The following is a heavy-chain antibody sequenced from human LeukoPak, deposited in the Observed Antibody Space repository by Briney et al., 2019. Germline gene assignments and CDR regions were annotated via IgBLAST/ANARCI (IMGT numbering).Heavy chain of an antibody. CDR3: ARDLGSGIAEPFDH. V-gene: IGHV1-18*04. D-gene: IGHD6-13*01. CDR2: ISAYNGNT. J-gene: IGHJ4*02. CDR1: GYTFTGYY. Sequence: ASVKVSCKASGYTFTGYYMHWVRQAPGQGLEWMGWISAYNGNTNYAQKLQGRVTVTTDTSTSTAYMELRSLRSDGTAVYYCARDLGSGIAEPFDHWGQGTLVTVSS.